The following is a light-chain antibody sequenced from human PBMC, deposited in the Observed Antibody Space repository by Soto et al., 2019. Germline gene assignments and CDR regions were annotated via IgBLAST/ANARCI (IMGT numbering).Light chain of an antibody. CDR3: SSYSISTAYL. CDR1: SSDVGGYDY. V-gene: IGLV2-14*01. J-gene: IGLJ1*01. Sequence: QSVLTQPASVPGSPGQSITISCTGTSSDVGGYDYVSWYQLHPGKAPKLMIFEVSSRPSGVSYRFSGSKSGNTASLTISGLQAEDEADYFCSSYSISTAYLFGTGTKVTVL. CDR2: EVS.